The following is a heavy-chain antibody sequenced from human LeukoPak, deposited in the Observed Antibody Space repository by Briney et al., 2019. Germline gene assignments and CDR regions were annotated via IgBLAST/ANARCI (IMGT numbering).Heavy chain of an antibody. D-gene: IGHD3-3*01. CDR3: AREDYDFWSGYFDY. CDR2: IYTSGST. CDR1: GGSISSGSYY. Sequence: SETLSLTCTVSGGSISSGSYYWSWIRQPAGKGLEWIGRIYTSGSTNYNPSLKSRVTISVDTSKNQFSLKLSSVTAADTAVYYCAREDYDFWSGYFDYWGRGTMVTVSS. J-gene: IGHJ3*01. V-gene: IGHV4-61*02.